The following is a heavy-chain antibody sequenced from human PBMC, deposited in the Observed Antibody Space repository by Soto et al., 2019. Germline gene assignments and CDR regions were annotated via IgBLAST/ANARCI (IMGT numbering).Heavy chain of an antibody. CDR2: ISYDGSNN. J-gene: IGHJ4*02. CDR1: GLTFSSYA. Sequence: QVQLVESGGGGVQTGRSLRLSCAVSGLTFSSYAMNWVRQAPGKGLEWVAVISYDGSNNYYADSVKGQFTISRDNSKNTLYLQMKSLRADDTAVYYCAGDVIFRQWLSPFGYWGQGTLVTASP. CDR3: AGDVIFRQWLSPFGY. V-gene: IGHV3-30-3*01. D-gene: IGHD6-19*01.